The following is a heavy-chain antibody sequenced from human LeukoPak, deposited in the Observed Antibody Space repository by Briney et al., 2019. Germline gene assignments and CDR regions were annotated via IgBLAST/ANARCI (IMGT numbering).Heavy chain of an antibody. J-gene: IGHJ3*02. CDR2: FHYSRST. CDR1: GASISIGSYY. CDR3: ARAVFAFDI. Sequence: SETLSLTCTASGASISIGSYYWSWIRQPPGKGLEWIGYFHYSRSTNYNPSLKSRVAISIDTSKNQFALKLSSVTAADTAVYHCARAVFAFDIWGQGTMVAVSP. D-gene: IGHD3-10*01. V-gene: IGHV4-61*01.